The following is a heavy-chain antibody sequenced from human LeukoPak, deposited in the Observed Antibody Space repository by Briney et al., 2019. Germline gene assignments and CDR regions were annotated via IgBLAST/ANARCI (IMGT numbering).Heavy chain of an antibody. J-gene: IGHJ4*02. V-gene: IGHV3-7*01. CDR3: ASKLGWPNFDY. D-gene: IGHD4-23*01. CDR2: IKHDGSEK. Sequence: GGSLRLSCAASGFTFSSNWMSWVRQAPGKGLEWVANIKHDGSEKYYVDSVKGRFTISRDNAKNSLFLQMNSLRAEDTALYYSASKLGWPNFDYWGQGTLVTVSS. CDR1: GFTFSSNW.